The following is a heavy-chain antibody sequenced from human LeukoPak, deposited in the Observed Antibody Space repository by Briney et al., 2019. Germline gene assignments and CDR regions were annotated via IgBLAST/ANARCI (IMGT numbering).Heavy chain of an antibody. Sequence: SQTLSLTCAISGDSVSSKSVTWNWIRQSPSRGLEWLGRTYYRSTWYNDYAVSARGRITVNPDTSKNQFSLHLNSVTPEDTAVYYCARRLTQYDCFDPWGQGILVTVSS. CDR3: ARRLTQYDCFDP. J-gene: IGHJ5*02. V-gene: IGHV6-1*01. D-gene: IGHD2-2*01. CDR1: GDSVSSKSVT. CDR2: TYYRSTWYN.